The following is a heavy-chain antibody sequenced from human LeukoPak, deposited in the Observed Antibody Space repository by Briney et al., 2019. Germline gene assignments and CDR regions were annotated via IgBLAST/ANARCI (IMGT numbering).Heavy chain of an antibody. CDR1: GFTFSSYE. CDR3: ARDPGSSGYTFDY. CDR2: ISSSGSTI. D-gene: IGHD3-22*01. V-gene: IGHV3-48*03. J-gene: IGHJ4*02. Sequence: GGSLRLSRAASGFTFSSYEMNWVRQAPGKGLEWVSYISSSGSTIYYADSVKGRFTISRDNAKNSLYLQMNSRRAEDTAVYYCARDPGSSGYTFDYWGQGTLVTVSS.